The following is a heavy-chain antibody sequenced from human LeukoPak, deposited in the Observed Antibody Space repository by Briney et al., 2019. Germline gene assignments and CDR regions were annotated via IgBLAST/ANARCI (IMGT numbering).Heavy chain of an antibody. CDR2: ISSSSSTI. Sequence: GGSLRLSCATSGFTFSSYSMNWVRQAPGKGLEWVSYISSSSSTIYYADSVKGRFNISRDNAKNSLYLQMNSLRAEDTAVYYCASLTHDKTDYVWGSYRIFDYWGQGTLVTVSS. D-gene: IGHD3-16*02. CDR3: ASLTHDKTDYVWGSYRIFDY. J-gene: IGHJ4*02. CDR1: GFTFSSYS. V-gene: IGHV3-48*04.